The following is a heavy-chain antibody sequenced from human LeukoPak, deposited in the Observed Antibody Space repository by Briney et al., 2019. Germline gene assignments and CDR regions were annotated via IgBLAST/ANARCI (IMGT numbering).Heavy chain of an antibody. CDR2: ISPDGSGK. D-gene: IGHD2-15*01. Sequence: PGGSLRLSCVISGFTFSMYGMHWVRQAPGKGLEWVAVISPDGSGKNYVDSVEGRFTISRDNSKNTLYVQMNSLRAEDTAVYYCAKGAKRLGYCSGGTCYSNCDYYYMDVWGKGTTVTISS. J-gene: IGHJ6*03. CDR1: GFTFSMYG. CDR3: AKGAKRLGYCSGGTCYSNCDYYYMDV. V-gene: IGHV3-30*18.